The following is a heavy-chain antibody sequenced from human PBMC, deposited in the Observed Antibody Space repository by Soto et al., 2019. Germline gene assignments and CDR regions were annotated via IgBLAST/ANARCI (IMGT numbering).Heavy chain of an antibody. Sequence: EVQLVESGGGLVQPGRSLRLSCAASGFIFDDYAVHWVRQTPGKGLEWVSGINWNSGFMGYAGSVKGRFTISRDNAKNSLYLKMNSLRTEDTALYFCAKGTEYAVVLMSNFDYWGQGTLVTVSS. CDR1: GFIFDDYA. V-gene: IGHV3-9*01. J-gene: IGHJ4*02. D-gene: IGHD3-3*01. CDR2: INWNSGFM. CDR3: AKGTEYAVVLMSNFDY.